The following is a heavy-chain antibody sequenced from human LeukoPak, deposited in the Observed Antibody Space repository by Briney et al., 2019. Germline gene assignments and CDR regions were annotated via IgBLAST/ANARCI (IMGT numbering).Heavy chain of an antibody. CDR3: AREKGYKYGYDY. CDR1: GYTFTNYP. D-gene: IGHD5-18*01. V-gene: IGHV1-3*01. CDR2: INVGNGNT. J-gene: IGHJ4*02. Sequence: ASVKVSCKASGYTFTNYPIHWVRQVPGQRPEWMGWINVGNGNTKHSQKFQDRVSITRDTSATTASVELSSLRSEDTAVYYCAREKGYKYGYDYWGQGTLVTVSS.